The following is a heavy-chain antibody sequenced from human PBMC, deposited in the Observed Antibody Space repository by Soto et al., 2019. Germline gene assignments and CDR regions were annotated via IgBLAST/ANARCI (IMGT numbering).Heavy chain of an antibody. CDR3: AKDHRLLWFGELDAFDI. J-gene: IGHJ3*02. CDR2: ISYDGSNK. Sequence: QVQLVESGGGVVQPGRSLRLSCAASGFTFSSYGMHWVRQAPGKGLEWVAVISYDGSNKYYADSVKGRFTISRDNSKNTLYLQMHSLRAEDTAVYYCAKDHRLLWFGELDAFDIWGQGRMVTVSS. V-gene: IGHV3-30*18. D-gene: IGHD3-10*01. CDR1: GFTFSSYG.